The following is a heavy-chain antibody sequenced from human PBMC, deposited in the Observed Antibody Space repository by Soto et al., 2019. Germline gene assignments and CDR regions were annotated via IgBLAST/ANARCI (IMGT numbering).Heavy chain of an antibody. CDR1: GFTFSSYA. CDR3: AKDPDSLVVVTAYDY. Sequence: EVQLLESGGGLVQRGGSLRLSCAASGFTFSSYAMSWVRQAPGKGLEWVSAISGSGGSTYYADSVKGRFTISRDNSKNTLYLQMNSLRAEDTAVYYCAKDPDSLVVVTAYDYWGQGTLVTVSS. D-gene: IGHD2-21*02. V-gene: IGHV3-23*01. J-gene: IGHJ4*02. CDR2: ISGSGGST.